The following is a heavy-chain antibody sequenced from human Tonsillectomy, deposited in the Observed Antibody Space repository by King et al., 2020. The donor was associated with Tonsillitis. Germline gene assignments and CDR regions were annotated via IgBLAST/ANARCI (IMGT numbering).Heavy chain of an antibody. Sequence: QLVQSGAEVKKPGASVKVSCKVSGYTLIELSMHWVRQAPGKGLEWMGGFDPEHGETIYAQKFQGRVTMTEDTSTDTAYMELSSLRSDDTAVYYCATAPGGMWLRWRGYPYGGQGTLVTLSS. D-gene: IGHD5-12*01. J-gene: IGHJ4*02. V-gene: IGHV1-24*01. CDR2: FDPEHGET. CDR3: ATAPGGMWLRWRGYPY. CDR1: GYTLIELS.